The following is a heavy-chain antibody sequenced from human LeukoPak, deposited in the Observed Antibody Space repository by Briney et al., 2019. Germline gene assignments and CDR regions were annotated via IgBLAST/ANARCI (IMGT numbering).Heavy chain of an antibody. D-gene: IGHD2-15*01. CDR3: ARYCNGGSCYSYYFDY. CDR1: GGSISSGGYS. V-gene: IGHV4-30-2*01. Sequence: SETLSLTCAVSGGSISSGGYSWSWIRQPPGKGLEWLGYIYHSGSTYYNPSLKSRITMSVDTSKNQFSLNLSSVSDADTAVYYCARYCNGGSCYSYYFDYWGKGTLVTVSS. CDR2: IYHSGST. J-gene: IGHJ4*02.